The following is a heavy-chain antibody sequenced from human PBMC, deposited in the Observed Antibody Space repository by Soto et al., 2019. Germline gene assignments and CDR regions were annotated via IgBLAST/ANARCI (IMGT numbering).Heavy chain of an antibody. D-gene: IGHD6-6*01. CDR3: AKCPSYSSSHPAYMDV. J-gene: IGHJ6*03. Sequence: GGSLRLSCAASGFTFSSYAMSWVRQAPGKGLEWVSAISGSGGSTYYAYSVKGRFTISRDNSKNMLYLQMNSLTAADTAVYYCAKCPSYSSSHPAYMDVWGKGTTVTVSS. V-gene: IGHV3-23*01. CDR1: GFTFSSYA. CDR2: ISGSGGST.